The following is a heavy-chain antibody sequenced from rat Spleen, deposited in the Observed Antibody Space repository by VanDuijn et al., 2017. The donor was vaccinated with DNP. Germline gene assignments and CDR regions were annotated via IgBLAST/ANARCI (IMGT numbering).Heavy chain of an antibody. Sequence: QVQLKESGPGLVQPSQTLSLTCTVSGFSLTSYHVSWVRQPPGKGLEWIAAISSGGSTYYNSALKSRLSISRDTSKSQVFLKMNSLQTEDTAIYFCTRDQGGYGYNYFDSWGQGVMVAVAS. D-gene: IGHD1-9*01. J-gene: IGHJ2*01. CDR3: TRDQGGYGYNYFDS. CDR2: ISSGGST. CDR1: GFSLTSYH. V-gene: IGHV2-6*01.